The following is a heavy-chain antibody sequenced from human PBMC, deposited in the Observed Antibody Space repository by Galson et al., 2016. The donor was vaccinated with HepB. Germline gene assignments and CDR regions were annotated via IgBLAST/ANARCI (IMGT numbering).Heavy chain of an antibody. J-gene: IGHJ6*02. D-gene: IGHD5-18*01. CDR1: GFTFSSYW. V-gene: IGHV3-7*03. CDR2: IKLDGSET. CDR3: ARVPTCVVDTALVGRLSHAIDV. Sequence: SLRLSCAVSGFTFSSYWMNWVRQAPGKGLEWVANIKLDGSETYYVDSVKGRFTISRDNAKNSLYLQLNSLRAEDTAVYFCARVPTCVVDTALVGRLSHAIDVRGPGTTVPVS.